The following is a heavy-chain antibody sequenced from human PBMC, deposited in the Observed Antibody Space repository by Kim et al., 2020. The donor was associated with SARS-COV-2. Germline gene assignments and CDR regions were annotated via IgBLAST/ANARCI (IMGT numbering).Heavy chain of an antibody. CDR2: ISYDGSNK. D-gene: IGHD3-16*01. CDR1: GFTFSSYG. V-gene: IGHV3-30*18. J-gene: IGHJ6*03. CDR3: AKGLGGNYYYMDV. Sequence: GGSLRLSCAASGFTFSSYGMHWVRQAPGKGLEWVAVISYDGSNKYYADSVKGRFTISRDNSKNTLYLQMNSLSAEDTAVYYCAKGLGGNYYYMDVLGKGT.